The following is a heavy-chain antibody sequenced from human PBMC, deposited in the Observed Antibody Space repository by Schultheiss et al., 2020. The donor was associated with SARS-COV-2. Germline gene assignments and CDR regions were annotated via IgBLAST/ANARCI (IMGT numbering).Heavy chain of an antibody. Sequence: GGSLRLSCTASGFTFGDYAMSWVRQAPGKGLEWVSAISGSGGSTYYADSVKGRFTISRDNAKNSLYLQMNSLIAEDTAVYYCARETMVRGVIRRFDPWGQGTLVTVSS. CDR3: ARETMVRGVIRRFDP. V-gene: IGHV3-23*01. D-gene: IGHD3-10*01. J-gene: IGHJ5*02. CDR2: ISGSGGST. CDR1: GFTFGDYA.